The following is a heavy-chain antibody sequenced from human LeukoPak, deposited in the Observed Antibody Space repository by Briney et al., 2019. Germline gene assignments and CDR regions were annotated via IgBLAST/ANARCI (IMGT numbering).Heavy chain of an antibody. CDR1: GGSISSYY. Sequence: SETLSLTCTVSGGSISSYYWSWIRQPPGKGLEWIGYVFYSGRTDHNPSLKSRLTISVDTSKNQFSLKLSSVTAADTAVYYCARTGIAEEAGLFDYWGQGTLVTVSS. CDR2: VFYSGRT. J-gene: IGHJ4*02. CDR3: ARTGIAEEAGLFDY. V-gene: IGHV4-59*01. D-gene: IGHD6-13*01.